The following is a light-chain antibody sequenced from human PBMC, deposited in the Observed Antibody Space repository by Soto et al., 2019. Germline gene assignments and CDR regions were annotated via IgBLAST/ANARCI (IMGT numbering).Light chain of an antibody. CDR2: AAS. CDR1: QGIRNF. CDR3: QKYSSVPV. V-gene: IGKV1-27*01. Sequence: DIQMTQSPTSLSASVGDRVTITCRASQGIRNFVAWYQQKPGKAPKLLIYAASTLQSGVPSRSSGSGSGTDLTTAIHSLQPEDVATSACQKYSSVPVFGPGTKLEIK. J-gene: IGKJ3*01.